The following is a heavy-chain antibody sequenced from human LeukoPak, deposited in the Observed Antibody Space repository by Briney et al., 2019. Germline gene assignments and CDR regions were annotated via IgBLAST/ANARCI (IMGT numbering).Heavy chain of an antibody. J-gene: IGHJ6*02. V-gene: IGHV4-61*02. D-gene: IGHD4-17*01. CDR1: GGSISSGSYY. Sequence: SQTLSLTCTVSGGSISSGSYYWSWIRQPAGKGLEWIGRIYTSESTNYNPSLKSRVTISVDTSKNQFSLKLSSVTAADTAVYYCARGYYGVLRVYYYYGMDVWGQGTTVTVSS. CDR3: ARGYYGVLRVYYYYGMDV. CDR2: IYTSEST.